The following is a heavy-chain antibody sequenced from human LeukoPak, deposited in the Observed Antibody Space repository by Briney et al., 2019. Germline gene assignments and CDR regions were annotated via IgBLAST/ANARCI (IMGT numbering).Heavy chain of an antibody. CDR2: IIPIFGTA. CDR1: GGTFSSYA. V-gene: IGHV1-69*13. Sequence: SVTVSCKASGGTFSSYAISWVRQAPGQGLEWMGGIIPIFGTANYAQKFQDRVTITADASSSTAYMELSSLRSEDTAVYYCASEGRPYYSTSGSHVYMAYSYIDVWGKGTTVIVSS. D-gene: IGHD3-16*01. J-gene: IGHJ6*03. CDR3: ASEGRPYYSTSGSHVYMAYSYIDV.